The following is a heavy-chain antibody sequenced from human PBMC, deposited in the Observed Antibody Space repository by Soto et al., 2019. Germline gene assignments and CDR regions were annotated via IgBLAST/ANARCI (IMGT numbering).Heavy chain of an antibody. Sequence: GGSLRLSCAASGFTFSNAWMSWVRQAPGKGLEWVGRIKSKTDGGTTDYAAPVKGRFTISRDDSKNTLYLQMNSLKTEDTAVYYCTTLTEPYSSGYCLDYWGQGTLVTVSS. V-gene: IGHV3-15*01. CDR2: IKSKTDGGTT. CDR3: TTLTEPYSSGYCLDY. CDR1: GFTFSNAW. J-gene: IGHJ4*02. D-gene: IGHD3-22*01.